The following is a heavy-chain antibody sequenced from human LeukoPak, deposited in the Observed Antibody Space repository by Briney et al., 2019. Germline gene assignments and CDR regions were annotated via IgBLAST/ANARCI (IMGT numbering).Heavy chain of an antibody. D-gene: IGHD1-1*01. CDR2: IYYSGST. J-gene: IGHJ3*02. CDR1: GGSISSYY. Sequence: SETLSLTCTVSGGSISSYYWSWIRQPPGKGLEWIGYIYYSGSTNYNPSLKSRVTISVDTSKNQFSLELSSVTAADTAVYYCASGTPPGDAFDIWGQGTMVTVSS. V-gene: IGHV4-59*01. CDR3: ASGTPPGDAFDI.